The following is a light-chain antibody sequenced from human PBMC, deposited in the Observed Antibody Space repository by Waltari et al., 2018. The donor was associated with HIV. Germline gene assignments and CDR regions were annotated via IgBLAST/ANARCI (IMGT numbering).Light chain of an antibody. V-gene: IGLV2-11*01. CDR2: EVN. Sequence: QSALTQPRPVSGYPGQSVTIPCSRASSNVGGYNYVPWYKQHPGKAPKVMMYEVNKRPSGVPDRFSGSKSGNTASLTISGLQAEDEADYYCCSYTGTYTFVFGGGTKLTVL. CDR3: CSYTGTYTFV. CDR1: SSNVGGYNY. J-gene: IGLJ2*01.